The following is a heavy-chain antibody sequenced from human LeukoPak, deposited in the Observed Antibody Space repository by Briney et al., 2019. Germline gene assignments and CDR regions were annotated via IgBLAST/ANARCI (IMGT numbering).Heavy chain of an antibody. Sequence: SETLSLTCTVSGGSINTYYWSWIRQPAGKGLEWIGRIYTGGSTIYNPSLRSRVSMLVDTSKNQFSLKLSSVTAADTAMYYCSGQLANCAMDVWGQGTTVTVSS. CDR2: IYTGGST. D-gene: IGHD1-1*01. CDR1: GGSINTYY. J-gene: IGHJ6*02. CDR3: SGQLANCAMDV. V-gene: IGHV4-4*07.